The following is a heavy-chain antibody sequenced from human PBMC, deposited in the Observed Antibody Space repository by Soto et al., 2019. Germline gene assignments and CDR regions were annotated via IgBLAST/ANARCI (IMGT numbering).Heavy chain of an antibody. D-gene: IGHD3-10*01. CDR3: VGFYYGSSVLRGDY. J-gene: IGHJ4*02. V-gene: IGHV6-1*01. Sequence: PSHTLSLTCVISWYSDSSNIAARNCISQSPSRGLEWLVRTYYRSKLYNDYAVSVKSRITVNPDTSKNQFSLHLNSATPEDTAVSYCVGFYYGSSVLRGDYWGQGSLVTFSS. CDR1: WYSDSSNIAA. CDR2: TYYRSKLYN.